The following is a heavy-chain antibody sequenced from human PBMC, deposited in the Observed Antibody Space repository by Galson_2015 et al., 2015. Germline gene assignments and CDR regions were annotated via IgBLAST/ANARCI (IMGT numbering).Heavy chain of an antibody. D-gene: IGHD4-17*01. CDR3: ARQPTTVTTDYFDY. V-gene: IGHV5-51*01. CDR1: GYSFSSYW. Sequence: QSGAEVKKPGESLKISCSGSGYSFSSYWVGWVRQMPGRGLEWMGIICPGDSDTRYSASFQGQVTISADKSISTAYLQWSSLKASDTAMYYCARQPTTVTTDYFDYWGQGTLVTVSS. CDR2: ICPGDSDT. J-gene: IGHJ4*02.